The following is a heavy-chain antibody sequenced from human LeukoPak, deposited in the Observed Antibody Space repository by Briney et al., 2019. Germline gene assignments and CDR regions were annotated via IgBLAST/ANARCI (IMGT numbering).Heavy chain of an antibody. D-gene: IGHD6-19*01. CDR1: GYSISSGYY. CDR3: ARDRVAVAGTRAFDI. J-gene: IGHJ3*02. CDR2: IYHSGST. V-gene: IGHV4-38-2*02. Sequence: PSETLSLTCAVSGYSISSGYYWGWIRQPPGKGLEWIGSIYHSGSTYYNPSLKSRVTMSVDTSKNQFSLKLSSVTAADTAVYYCARDRVAVAGTRAFDIWGQGTMVTVSS.